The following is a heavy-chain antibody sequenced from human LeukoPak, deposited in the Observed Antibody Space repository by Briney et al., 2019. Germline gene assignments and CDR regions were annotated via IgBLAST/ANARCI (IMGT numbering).Heavy chain of an antibody. Sequence: GGSLRLSCAASGFTFDDYAMHWVRQAPGKGLEWVSGISWNSGSIGYADSVKGRFTISRDNAKNSLYLQMNSLRAEDTAVYYCAKDSRPGVRGVIMFDYWGQGTLVTVSS. CDR2: ISWNSGSI. CDR1: GFTFDDYA. CDR3: AKDSRPGVRGVIMFDY. J-gene: IGHJ4*02. D-gene: IGHD3-10*01. V-gene: IGHV3-9*01.